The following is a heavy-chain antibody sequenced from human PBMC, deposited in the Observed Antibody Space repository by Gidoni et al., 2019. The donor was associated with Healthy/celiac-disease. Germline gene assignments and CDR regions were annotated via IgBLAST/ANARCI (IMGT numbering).Heavy chain of an antibody. CDR1: GFTFSRYS. V-gene: IGHV3-21*01. J-gene: IGHJ5*02. CDR3: ARTGHVGAEKGGNWFDP. CDR2: ISSSSSYI. Sequence: EVQLVESGGGLVKPGGSLRLSCAASGFTFSRYSMNWVRQAPGKGLEWVSSISSSSSYIYYADSGKGRFTISRDNAKNSLYLQMNSLRAEDTAVYYCARTGHVGAEKGGNWFDPWGQGTLVTVSS. D-gene: IGHD3-3*01.